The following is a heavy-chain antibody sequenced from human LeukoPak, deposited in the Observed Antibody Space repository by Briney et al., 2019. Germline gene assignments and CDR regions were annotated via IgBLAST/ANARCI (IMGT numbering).Heavy chain of an antibody. CDR2: IKQDGSEK. D-gene: IGHD3-3*01. CDR3: ARPSGIRDFWSGYLV. J-gene: IGHJ4*02. CDR1: GFTFSSYW. V-gene: IGHV3-7*01. Sequence: GGSLRLSCAASGFTFSSYWMSWVRQAPGKGLEWVANIKQDGSEKYYVDSVKGRFTISRDNAKNSLYLQMNSLRAEDTAVYYCARPSGIRDFWSGYLVWGQGTLVTVSS.